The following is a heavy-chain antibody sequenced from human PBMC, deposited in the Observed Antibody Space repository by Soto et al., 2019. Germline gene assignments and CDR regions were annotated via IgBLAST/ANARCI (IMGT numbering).Heavy chain of an antibody. J-gene: IGHJ6*02. CDR1: GFTFSSYD. D-gene: IGHD6-19*01. V-gene: IGHV3-13*04. Sequence: GGSLRLSCAASGFTFSSYDMHWVRQATGKGLEWVSAIGTAGDTYYPGSVKGRFTISRENAKNSLYLQMNSLRAGDTAVYYCARGSSGWYYYYGMDVWGQGTTVTVSS. CDR3: ARGSSGWYYYYGMDV. CDR2: IGTAGDT.